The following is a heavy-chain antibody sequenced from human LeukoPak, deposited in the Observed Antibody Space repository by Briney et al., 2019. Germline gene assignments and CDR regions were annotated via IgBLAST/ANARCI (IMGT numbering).Heavy chain of an antibody. J-gene: IGHJ4*02. Sequence: PSETLSLTCTVSGGSTSSYYWSWIRQPPGKGLEWIGYIYYSGSTNYNPSLKSRVTISVDTSKNQFSLKLSSVTAADTAVYYCARGITVRYYFDYWGQGTLVTVSS. CDR1: GGSTSSYY. D-gene: IGHD4-17*01. V-gene: IGHV4-59*01. CDR3: ARGITVRYYFDY. CDR2: IYYSGST.